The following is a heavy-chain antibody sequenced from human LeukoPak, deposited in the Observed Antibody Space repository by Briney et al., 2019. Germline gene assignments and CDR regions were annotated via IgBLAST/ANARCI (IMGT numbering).Heavy chain of an antibody. V-gene: IGHV3-30*02. CDR2: IRYDGSNK. D-gene: IGHD6-13*01. CDR1: EFAFSSYG. Sequence: LGGSLRLSCAASEFAFSSYGMHWVRQAPGKGLEWVAFIRYDGSNKYYTDFVKGRFTISRDNSKNTLYLQMNSLRPEDTAVYYCAKDLRQNSSWCFGSADYWGQGTLVTVSS. CDR3: AKDLRQNSSWCFGSADY. J-gene: IGHJ4*02.